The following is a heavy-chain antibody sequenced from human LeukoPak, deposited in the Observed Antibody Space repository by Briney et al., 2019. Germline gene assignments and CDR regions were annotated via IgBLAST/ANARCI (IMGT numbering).Heavy chain of an antibody. CDR2: ISYDGTGK. CDR3: AKIAGVDPFDI. J-gene: IGHJ3*02. Sequence: GGSLRLSCEASGFTFSSHGMHWVRQAPGKGLEWVAVISYDGTGKNYADSVEGRFTLSRDNLKNTVYLQMNSLRREDTAVYYCAKIAGVDPFDIWGQGTMVTVSS. CDR1: GFTFSSHG. D-gene: IGHD2-15*01. V-gene: IGHV3-30*18.